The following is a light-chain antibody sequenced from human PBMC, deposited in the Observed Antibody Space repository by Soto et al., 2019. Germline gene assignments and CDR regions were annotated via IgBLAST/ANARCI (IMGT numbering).Light chain of an antibody. V-gene: IGKV1-12*01. CDR1: RGITRW. CDR3: QQANSFPYT. J-gene: IGKJ2*01. CDR2: AAS. Sequence: DIQMTQSPSSVSASVGDRDTSTCRASRGITRWLAWYQQKAGKAPKLLIYAASTLQSGVPSRFSGSGSGTDFTLTISSLQPEDFATYYCQQANSFPYTFGQGTKLEIK.